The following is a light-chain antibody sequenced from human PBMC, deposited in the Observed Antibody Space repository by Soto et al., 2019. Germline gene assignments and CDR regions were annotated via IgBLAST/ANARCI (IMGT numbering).Light chain of an antibody. V-gene: IGKV3-11*01. CDR1: QSISSS. Sequence: EIVLTQSPATLSLSPGERATLSCRASQSISSSLAWYQQKPGQAPRLLIYDASSRATGFPARFSGSGSGTDFTLTIGSLEPDDFAVYYCQQRSEWPRTFGQGTK. CDR3: QQRSEWPRT. J-gene: IGKJ1*01. CDR2: DAS.